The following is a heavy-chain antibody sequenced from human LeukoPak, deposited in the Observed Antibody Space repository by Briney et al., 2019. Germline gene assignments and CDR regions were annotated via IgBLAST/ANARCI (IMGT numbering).Heavy chain of an antibody. V-gene: IGHV3-23*01. CDR1: GFTFSSYA. D-gene: IGHD1-1*01. J-gene: IGHJ4*02. Sequence: GGSLRLSCAASGFTFSSYAMSWVRQAPGKGLEGVSAISGSGGSTYYADSVKGRFTISRDNSKNTLYLQMNSLRAEDTAVYYCAKDRELEYYFDYWGQGTLVTVSS. CDR3: AKDRELEYYFDY. CDR2: ISGSGGST.